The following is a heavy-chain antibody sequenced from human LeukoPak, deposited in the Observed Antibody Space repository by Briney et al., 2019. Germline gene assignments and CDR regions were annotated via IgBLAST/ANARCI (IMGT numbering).Heavy chain of an antibody. CDR2: INHSGST. CDR1: GGSFSGYY. Sequence: SETLSLTCAVYGGSFSGYYWSWIHQPPGKGLEWIGEINHSGSTNYNPSLKSRVTISVDTSKNQFSLKLSSVTAADTAVYYCARDTYYDFWSGYYSKNNWFDPWGQGTLVTVSS. CDR3: ARDTYYDFWSGYYSKNNWFDP. J-gene: IGHJ5*02. V-gene: IGHV4-34*01. D-gene: IGHD3-3*01.